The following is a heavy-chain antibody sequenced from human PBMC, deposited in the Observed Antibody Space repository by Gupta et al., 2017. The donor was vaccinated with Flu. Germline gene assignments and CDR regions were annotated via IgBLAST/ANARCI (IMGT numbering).Heavy chain of an antibody. CDR3: AKLNGDYDFWSGYPKIDY. V-gene: IGHV3-23*01. Sequence: EVQLLESGGGLVQPGGSLRLSCAASGFTFSSYARSWVRQAPGKGLEWVSAISGSGGSTYYADSVKGRLTISRDNSKNTLYLQMNSLRAEDTAVYYCAKLNGDYDFWSGYPKIDYWGQGTLVTVSS. J-gene: IGHJ4*02. CDR2: ISGSGGST. D-gene: IGHD3-3*01. CDR1: GFTFSSYA.